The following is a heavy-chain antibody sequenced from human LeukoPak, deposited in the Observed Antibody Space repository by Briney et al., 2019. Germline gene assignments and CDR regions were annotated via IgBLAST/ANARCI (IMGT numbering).Heavy chain of an antibody. CDR2: IYTSGST. CDR3: ARVLRDTTWYDF. V-gene: IGHV4-61*02. Sequence: PSETLSLTCTVSGGSISSGSYYWSWIRQPAGKGLEWIGRIYTSGSTNYNPSLKSRVTMSVDTSKNQFSLKLSSVTAADTAVYYCARVLRDTTWYDFWGQGTLVTVSS. CDR1: GGSISSGSYY. J-gene: IGHJ5*01. D-gene: IGHD1-14*01.